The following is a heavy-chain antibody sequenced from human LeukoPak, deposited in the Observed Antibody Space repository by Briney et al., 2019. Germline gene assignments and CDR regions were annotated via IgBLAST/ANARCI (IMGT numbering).Heavy chain of an antibody. Sequence: PSQTLSPACDVYGGSFSGYYWNWIRQPPWKGLDWIGEINHSGSTNYNPSLKSRVTISLDKSKNKFSLKLSSVTAADTAVYYCARTLPDYDFWSGYYDYWGQGTLVAVSS. CDR3: ARTLPDYDFWSGYYDY. CDR1: GGSFSGYY. J-gene: IGHJ4*02. CDR2: INHSGST. V-gene: IGHV4-34*01. D-gene: IGHD3-3*01.